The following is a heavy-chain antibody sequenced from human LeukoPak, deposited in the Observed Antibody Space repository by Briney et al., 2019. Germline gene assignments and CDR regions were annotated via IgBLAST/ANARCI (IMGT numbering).Heavy chain of an antibody. D-gene: IGHD2-15*01. V-gene: IGHV4-30-2*01. J-gene: IGHJ3*02. CDR3: ARARYCSAGNCDAFDI. CDR2: IYHSGST. CDR1: GGSISSGGYS. Sequence: SSQTLSLTCAVSGGSISSGGYSWSWIRQPPGKGLEWIGYIYHSGSTYYNPSLKSRVTISVDRSKNQFSLKLSSVTAADTAVYYCARARYCSAGNCDAFDIWGQGTMVTVSS.